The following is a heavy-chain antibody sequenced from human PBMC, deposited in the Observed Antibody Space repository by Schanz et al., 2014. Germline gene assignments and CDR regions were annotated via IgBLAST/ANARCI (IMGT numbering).Heavy chain of an antibody. V-gene: IGHV3-23*04. J-gene: IGHJ4*02. CDR3: AKDISDTSGKDDY. D-gene: IGHD3-22*01. CDR2: IGTSGGT. CDR1: GFTFSTHA. Sequence: EVQLVESGGGVVQPGRSLRLSCAASGFTFSTHAMHWVRQAPGKGLEWVSTIGTSGGTNYAESVKGRFTISRDNSKNTLFLQMNSLRVEDSAIYYCAKDISDTSGKDDYWGQGTLVTVSS.